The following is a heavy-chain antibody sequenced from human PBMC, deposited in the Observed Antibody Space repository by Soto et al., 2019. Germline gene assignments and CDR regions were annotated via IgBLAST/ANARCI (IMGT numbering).Heavy chain of an antibody. Sequence: PGGSLRLSCAASGFTFSSYAMSWVLQAPGKGLEWVSVISGSGRSTYYTDSVKGRFTISRDNSKNTVYLLMNSLKAEDTAVYYCAKVYFYDLSGCGFLDYWGQGILVTVSS. CDR1: GFTFSSYA. CDR2: ISGSGRST. CDR3: AKVYFYDLSGCGFLDY. V-gene: IGHV3-23*01. D-gene: IGHD3-22*01. J-gene: IGHJ4*02.